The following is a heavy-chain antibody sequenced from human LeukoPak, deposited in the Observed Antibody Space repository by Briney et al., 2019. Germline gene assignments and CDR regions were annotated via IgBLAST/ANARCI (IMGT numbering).Heavy chain of an antibody. V-gene: IGHV3-7*04. J-gene: IGHJ4*02. CDR3: ARMYCGGGKCYLSYFDY. CDR1: GFTFSTYW. CDR2: INQDGGEK. D-gene: IGHD2-21*01. Sequence: GGSLRLSCAGSGFTFSTYWMSWVRQAPGKGLEWVANINQDGGEKHYVDSVKGRFTISRDNDKDSLDLQLNSLRGEDTAVYYCARMYCGGGKCYLSYFDYWGQGTVVTVSS.